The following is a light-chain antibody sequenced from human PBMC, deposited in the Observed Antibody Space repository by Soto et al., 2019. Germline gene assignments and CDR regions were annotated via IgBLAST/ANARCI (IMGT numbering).Light chain of an antibody. J-gene: IGLJ3*02. CDR1: SSNIGSHT. Sequence: QPVLTQPPSASGTPGQRVIISCSGGSSNIGSHTVNWYQQLPGTAPKSLIYTNNQRPSGVPDRFSGSKSGTSASLAISGLQSEDEADYYCAAWDGSLNVWVFGGGTQLTVL. CDR3: AAWDGSLNVWV. CDR2: TNN. V-gene: IGLV1-44*01.